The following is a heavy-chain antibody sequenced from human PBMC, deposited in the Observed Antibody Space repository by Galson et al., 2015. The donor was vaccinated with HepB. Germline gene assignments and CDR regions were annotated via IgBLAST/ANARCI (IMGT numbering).Heavy chain of an antibody. V-gene: IGHV3-21*01. CDR3: ARDLTRYYYDSSGYLDY. CDR2: ISSSSSYI. CDR1: GFTFSSYS. Sequence: SLRLSCAASGFTFSSYSMNWVRQAPGKGLEWVSSISSSSSYIYYADSVKGRFTISRDNAKNSLYLQMNSLRAEDTAVYYCARDLTRYYYDSSGYLDYWGQGTLVTVSS. D-gene: IGHD3-22*01. J-gene: IGHJ4*02.